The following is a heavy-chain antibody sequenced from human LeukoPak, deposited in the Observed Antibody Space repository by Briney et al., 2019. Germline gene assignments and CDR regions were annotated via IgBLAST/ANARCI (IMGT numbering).Heavy chain of an antibody. CDR1: GYTFAGYY. Sequence: ASVKVSCKASGYTFAGYYMHWVRQAPGQGLEWMGWINPNSGGTNYAQKFQGRVTMTRHTSISTAYMELSRLRSDDTAMYYCATVYGGNSLGAFDIWGQGTMVTVSS. CDR3: ATVYGGNSLGAFDI. D-gene: IGHD4-23*01. CDR2: INPNSGGT. V-gene: IGHV1-2*02. J-gene: IGHJ3*02.